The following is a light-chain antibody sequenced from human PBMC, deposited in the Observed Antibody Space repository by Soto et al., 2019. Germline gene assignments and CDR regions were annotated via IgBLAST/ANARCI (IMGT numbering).Light chain of an antibody. CDR3: QQSYSTPPT. CDR1: QTISIW. V-gene: IGKV1-5*03. Sequence: DIQMTQSPSTLSGSVGDRVTITCRASQTISIWLAWDPQKAVKAPKLLIYKAFTLKSGVPSRFRGSGSGTDFTLTISSLQPEDFATYYCQQSYSTPPTFGQGT. J-gene: IGKJ5*01. CDR2: KAF.